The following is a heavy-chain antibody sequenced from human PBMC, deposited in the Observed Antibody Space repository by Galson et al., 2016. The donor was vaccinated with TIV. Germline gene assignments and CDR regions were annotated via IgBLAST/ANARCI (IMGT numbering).Heavy chain of an antibody. V-gene: IGHV1-69*13. Sequence: SVKVSCKASGGPFSSYAVTWVRQAPGQGLEWMGRIIGMFGTTNYAQKFQGRVTMTADESTSTAYMELNSLRSEDTAVYYCARGQNYYESMYAHWGQGTLVTVSS. CDR2: IIGMFGTT. CDR3: ARGQNYYESMYAH. J-gene: IGHJ4*02. D-gene: IGHD3-22*01. CDR1: GGPFSSYA.